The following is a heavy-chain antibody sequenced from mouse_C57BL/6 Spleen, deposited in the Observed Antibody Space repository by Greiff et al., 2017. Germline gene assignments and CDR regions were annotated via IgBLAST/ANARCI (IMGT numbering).Heavy chain of an antibody. CDR3: ARYYYGSSYDAMDY. Sequence: QVQLQESGAELVKPGASVKMSCKASGYTFTSYWITWVKQRPGQGLEWIGDIYPGSGSTNYNEKFKSKATLTVDTSSSTAYMQLSSLTSEDSAVYYCARYYYGSSYDAMDYWGQGTSVTVSS. J-gene: IGHJ4*01. CDR2: IYPGSGST. D-gene: IGHD1-1*01. CDR1: GYTFTSYW. V-gene: IGHV1-55*01.